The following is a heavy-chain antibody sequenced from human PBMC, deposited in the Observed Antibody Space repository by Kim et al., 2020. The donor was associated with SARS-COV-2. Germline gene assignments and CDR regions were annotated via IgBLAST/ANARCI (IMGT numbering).Heavy chain of an antibody. CDR1: GYTFTSYY. CDR2: INPSGGST. J-gene: IGHJ6*02. Sequence: ASVKVSCKASGYTFTSYYMHWVRQAPGQGLEWMGIINPSGGSTSYAQKFQGRVTMTRDTSTSTVYMELSSLRSEDTAVYYCARDLVVVPSAIGDVGYYYYGMDVWGQGTTVTVSS. V-gene: IGHV1-46*01. CDR3: ARDLVVVPSAIGDVGYYYYGMDV. D-gene: IGHD2-2*02.